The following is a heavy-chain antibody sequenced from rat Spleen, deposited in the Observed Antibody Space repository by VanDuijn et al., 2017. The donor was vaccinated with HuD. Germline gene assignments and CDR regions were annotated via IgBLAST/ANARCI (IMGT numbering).Heavy chain of an antibody. J-gene: IGHJ4*01. Sequence: EVQLVESGGGLVQPGRSMKLSCVVSGFTFSNHGMHWIRQAPKKGLEWVATIIYDGNSTYYRDSVKGRFTISRDNAKNTQYLQMDSLRSEDTATYYCTRGYVMDAWGQGASVTVSS. CDR1: GFTFSNHG. V-gene: IGHV5-29*01. CDR2: IIYDGNST. CDR3: TRGYVMDA.